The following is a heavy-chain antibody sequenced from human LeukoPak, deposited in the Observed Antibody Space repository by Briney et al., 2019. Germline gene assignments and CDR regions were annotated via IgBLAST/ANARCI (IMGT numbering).Heavy chain of an antibody. V-gene: IGHV4-34*01. Sequence: SETLSLTCAVYGGSFSGHYWSWVRQPPGKGLEWIGEINDRGRTNYSPSLKSRVTISVDTSKNQFSLQLNSVTPEDTAVYYCARGLTGGMYNWFDPWGQGTLVTVSS. CDR1: GGSFSGHY. J-gene: IGHJ5*02. D-gene: IGHD7-27*01. CDR2: INDRGRT. CDR3: ARGLTGGMYNWFDP.